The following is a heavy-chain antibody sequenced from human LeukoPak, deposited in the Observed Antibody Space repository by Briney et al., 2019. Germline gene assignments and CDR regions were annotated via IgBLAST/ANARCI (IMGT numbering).Heavy chain of an antibody. V-gene: IGHV4-59*01. Sequence: SETLSLTCTVSGGSISSYYWSWIRQPPGKGLEWIGYFYYSGSTNYNPSLKSRVSISVDASKNQFSLKLSSVTTADTAVYYCARGDMTTVTTMGYWGQGTLVTVSS. J-gene: IGHJ4*02. CDR2: FYYSGST. CDR3: ARGDMTTVTTMGY. D-gene: IGHD4-17*01. CDR1: GGSISSYY.